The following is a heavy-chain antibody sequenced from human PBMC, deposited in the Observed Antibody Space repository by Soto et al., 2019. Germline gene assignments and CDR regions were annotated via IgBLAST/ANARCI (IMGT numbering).Heavy chain of an antibody. J-gene: IGHJ4*02. CDR3: ARHPRSERGYTGYDGRYCRSGRCCPFDF. D-gene: IGHD5-12*01. Sequence: SEALSLTCTVSGGSLNNNYWNWRRQPPGKGLEWIGYIFYSGSTNYNSSLKSRVTISLDMSKNQFSLKLSSVTAADSAVYYCARHPRSERGYTGYDGRYCRSGRCCPFDFGGQGTLVTVSS. CDR1: GGSLNNNY. CDR2: IFYSGST. V-gene: IGHV4-59*08.